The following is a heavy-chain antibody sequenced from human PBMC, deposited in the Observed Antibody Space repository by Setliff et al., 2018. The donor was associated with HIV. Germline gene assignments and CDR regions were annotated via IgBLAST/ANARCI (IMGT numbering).Heavy chain of an antibody. Sequence: SCKASGGTFSLYAINWVRQAPGKGLEWVAVIWYDGSNKHYADSVKGRFTISRDNSKNTVYLQMNSLRAEDTAVYYCARAGVVEGYYYYYYMDVWGKGTTVTVSS. CDR3: ARAGVVEGYYYYYYMDV. J-gene: IGHJ6*03. V-gene: IGHV3-33*01. CDR2: IWYDGSNK. D-gene: IGHD2-15*01. CDR1: GGTFSLYA.